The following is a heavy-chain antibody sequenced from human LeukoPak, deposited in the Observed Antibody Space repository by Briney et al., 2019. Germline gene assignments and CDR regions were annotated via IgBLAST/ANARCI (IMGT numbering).Heavy chain of an antibody. CDR1: GFTFSTYA. J-gene: IGHJ4*02. CDR3: AKWPEGAMDYFDY. CDR2: ISDSGANT. D-gene: IGHD3-16*01. Sequence: GGSLRLSCAASGFTFSTYAMSWVRQAPGKGLEWVSTISDSGANTYYADSVRGRFTISRDNSKNTLYLQKNSLRADDTAIYYCAKWPEGAMDYFDYWGQGTLVTVSS. V-gene: IGHV3-23*01.